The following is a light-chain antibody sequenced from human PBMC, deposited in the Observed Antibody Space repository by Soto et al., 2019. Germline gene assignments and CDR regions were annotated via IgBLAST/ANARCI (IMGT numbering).Light chain of an antibody. J-gene: IGKJ1*01. CDR2: VVS. V-gene: IGKV1-5*03. CDR3: QQYADYSWT. CDR1: RTVSPW. Sequence: DIKMTQSPSTLSASVGDRVTITCRASRTVSPWLAWFQQKPGKAPKLLISVVSSVESGVPSRFSGSGSGTEYTLTITNLQPDDFATYYCQQYADYSWTFGQGTKVESK.